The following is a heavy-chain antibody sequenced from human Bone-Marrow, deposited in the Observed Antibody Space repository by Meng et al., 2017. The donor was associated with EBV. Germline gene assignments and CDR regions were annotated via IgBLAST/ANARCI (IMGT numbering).Heavy chain of an antibody. J-gene: IGHJ4*02. CDR1: GFAFSYYA. Sequence: QVQLVESGGGVVLPGTSLTLSCAASGFAFSYYAMHWVRQAPGKGLEWVAFISYDGGNTYYADFVKGRFTTFRDNTKNWLYMQMNSLKSEDTAIYYCVRDLGSGSYSANWGYWGQGILVTVSS. V-gene: IGHV3-30*04. CDR3: VRDLGSGSYSANWGY. D-gene: IGHD3-10*01. CDR2: ISYDGGNT.